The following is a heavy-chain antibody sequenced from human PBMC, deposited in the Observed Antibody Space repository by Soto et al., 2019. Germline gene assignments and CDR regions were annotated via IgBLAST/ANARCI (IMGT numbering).Heavy chain of an antibody. V-gene: IGHV3-48*01. Sequence: PGGSLRLSCAASGFTFSSYSMNWVRQAPGKGLEWVSYISSSSSTIYYADSVKGRFTISRDNAKNSLYLQMNSLRAEDTAVYYCARDLRYYYGSGSMDVWGQGTTVTVSS. J-gene: IGHJ6*02. CDR1: GFTFSSYS. D-gene: IGHD3-10*01. CDR2: ISSSSSTI. CDR3: ARDLRYYYGSGSMDV.